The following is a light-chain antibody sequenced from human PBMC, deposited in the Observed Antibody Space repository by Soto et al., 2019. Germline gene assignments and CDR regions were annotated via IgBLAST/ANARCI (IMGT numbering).Light chain of an antibody. CDR2: DTS. CDR1: QRVRSSY. Sequence: ESVLTPSPGTLSKSPGERATLSCRARQRVRSSYLAWYQQKPGQAPRLLIYDTSSRATGIPDRFRGSGSGTDFTLTIFRLEPEDFDVYYCQRYGDSRTFGQGAEVDIK. J-gene: IGKJ1*01. CDR3: QRYGDSRT. V-gene: IGKV3-20*01.